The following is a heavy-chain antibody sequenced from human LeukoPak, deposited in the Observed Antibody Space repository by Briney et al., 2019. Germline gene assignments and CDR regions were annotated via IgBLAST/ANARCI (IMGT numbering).Heavy chain of an antibody. CDR1: GYSISSGYY. CDR2: IYHSGST. D-gene: IGHD3-22*01. Sequence: SSETLSLTCTVSGYSISSGYYWGWIRQPPGKGLEWIGSIYHSGSTYYNPSLKSRVTISVDTSKNQFSLKLSSVTAADTAVYYCARASRRGNYYDSSGLFFDYWGQGTLVTVSS. V-gene: IGHV4-38-2*02. CDR3: ARASRRGNYYDSSGLFFDY. J-gene: IGHJ4*02.